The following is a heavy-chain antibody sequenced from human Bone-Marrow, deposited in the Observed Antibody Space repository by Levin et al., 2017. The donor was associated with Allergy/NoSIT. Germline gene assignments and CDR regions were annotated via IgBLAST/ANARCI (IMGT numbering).Heavy chain of an antibody. D-gene: IGHD3-9*01. CDR1: GDSMSRGNYY. CDR3: AREDRYFDWLSSRTTHYYYMDV. CDR2: ISTSGIS. J-gene: IGHJ6*03. Sequence: SQTLSLTCTVSGDSMSRGNYYWSWIRQPAGKGLEWIGRISTSGISNYNPSLQSRLTISRDTSKNQFSLKVNSVTAADTAVYYCAREDRYFDWLSSRTTHYYYMDVWGKGTTVTVSS. V-gene: IGHV4-61*02.